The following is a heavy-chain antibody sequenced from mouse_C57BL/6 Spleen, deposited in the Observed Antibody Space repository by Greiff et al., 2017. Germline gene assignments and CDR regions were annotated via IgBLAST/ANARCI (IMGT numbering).Heavy chain of an antibody. Sequence: EVKLQESGGGLVQPGGSMKLTCVASGFTFSNYWMNWVRQSPEKGLEWVAQIRLKSDNYATHYAASVKGRFTISRDDSKSSVYLQMNNLRAEDTGIYYCTVTYYYGSSYDWYFDVWGTGTTVTVSS. CDR1: GFTFSNYW. V-gene: IGHV6-3*01. J-gene: IGHJ1*03. CDR2: IRLKSDNYAT. D-gene: IGHD1-1*01. CDR3: TVTYYYGSSYDWYFDV.